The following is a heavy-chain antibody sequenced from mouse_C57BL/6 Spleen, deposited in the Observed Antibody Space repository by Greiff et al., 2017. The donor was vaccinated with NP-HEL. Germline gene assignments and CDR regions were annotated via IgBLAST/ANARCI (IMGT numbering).Heavy chain of an antibody. Sequence: VQLQQSGAELARPGASVKMSCKASGYTFTSYTMHWVKQRPGQGLEWIGYINPSSGYTKYNQKFKDKATLTADKSSSTAYMQLSSLTSEDSAFYYCARRRYYGSSYPYFDYWGQGTTLTVSS. D-gene: IGHD1-1*01. J-gene: IGHJ2*01. CDR2: INPSSGYT. V-gene: IGHV1-4*01. CDR3: ARRRYYGSSYPYFDY. CDR1: GYTFTSYT.